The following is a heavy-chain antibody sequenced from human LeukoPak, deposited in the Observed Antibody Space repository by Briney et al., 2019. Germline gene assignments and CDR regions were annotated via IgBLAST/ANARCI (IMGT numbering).Heavy chain of an antibody. V-gene: IGHV4-4*02. CDR2: IYHSGST. CDR3: ARDYAAYFDY. CDR1: GGSISSSNW. Sequence: SETLSLTCAVSGGSISSSNWWSWVRQPPGKGLEWIGEIYHSGSTNYNPSLKSRLTISVDTSKNQFSLKLSSVTAADTAVYYCARDYAAYFDYWGQGTLVTVSS. D-gene: IGHD3-16*01. J-gene: IGHJ4*02.